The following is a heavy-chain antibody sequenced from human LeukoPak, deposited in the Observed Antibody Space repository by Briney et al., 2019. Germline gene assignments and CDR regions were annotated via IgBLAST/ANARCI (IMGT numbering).Heavy chain of an antibody. CDR1: VGSFTDYY. CDR2: IYYRRNT. V-gene: IGHV4-39*07. CDR3: TRDREHGALDS. J-gene: IGHJ5*01. D-gene: IGHD1-26*01. Sequence: SETLSLTCTVSVGSFTDYYWGWMRQPPGKGLEWIGSIYYRRNTFYNTSLRNRVSMSIDTSKGRFSLNLNSVSAADTAVYFCTRDREHGALDSWGQGNLVTVS.